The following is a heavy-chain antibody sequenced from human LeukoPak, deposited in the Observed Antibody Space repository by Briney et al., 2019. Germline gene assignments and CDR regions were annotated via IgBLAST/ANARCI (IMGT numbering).Heavy chain of an antibody. Sequence: SETLSLTCAVYGGSFSGYYWSWIRQPPGKGLEWIGEINHSGSTNYNPSLKSRVTISVDTSKNQFSLKLTSVTAADTAVYYCARPESAVAGSDDAFDIWGQGTMVTVSS. V-gene: IGHV4-34*01. CDR1: GGSFSGYY. D-gene: IGHD6-19*01. CDR3: ARPESAVAGSDDAFDI. CDR2: INHSGST. J-gene: IGHJ3*02.